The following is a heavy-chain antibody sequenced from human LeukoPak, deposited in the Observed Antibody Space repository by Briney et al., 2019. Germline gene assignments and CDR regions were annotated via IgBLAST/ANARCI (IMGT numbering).Heavy chain of an antibody. CDR1: GFTFSSYT. CDR3: ARDKDYAFDI. CDR2: IISSTSTR. J-gene: IGHJ3*02. V-gene: IGHV3-48*01. D-gene: IGHD3-16*01. Sequence: GGSLRLSCAASGFTFSSYTMNWLRQAPGKGLEWVSYIISSTSTRSYADSVMGRFTISRDNDKNSLYLQMNSLRPEDTAVYYCARDKDYAFDIWGQGTIVTVSS.